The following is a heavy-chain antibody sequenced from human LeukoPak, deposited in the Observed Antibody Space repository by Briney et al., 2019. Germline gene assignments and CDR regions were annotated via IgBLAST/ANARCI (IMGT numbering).Heavy chain of an antibody. V-gene: IGHV3-23*01. CDR1: GFTFSSYG. CDR2: ISGSGGST. D-gene: IGHD3-9*01. Sequence: GGTLRLSCAASGFTFSSYGMSWVRQAPGKGLEWVSAISGSGGSTYYADSVKGRFTISRDNSKNTLYLQMNSLRAEDTAVYYCASHFDILTGYTIPFDYWGQGTLVTVSS. J-gene: IGHJ4*02. CDR3: ASHFDILTGYTIPFDY.